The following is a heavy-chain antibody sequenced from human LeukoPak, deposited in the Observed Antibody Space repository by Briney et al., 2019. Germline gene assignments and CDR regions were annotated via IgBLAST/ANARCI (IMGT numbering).Heavy chain of an antibody. D-gene: IGHD3-22*01. CDR2: INRSAST. Sequence: SETLSLTCAVYGGSFSGYYWSWIRQPPGKGLEWIGEINRSASTNYNPSLKSRVTISVDTSKNQFSLKLSSVTAADTAVYYCARSLYYEGAFDIWGQGTMVTVPS. CDR3: ARSLYYEGAFDI. J-gene: IGHJ3*02. V-gene: IGHV4-34*01. CDR1: GGSFSGYY.